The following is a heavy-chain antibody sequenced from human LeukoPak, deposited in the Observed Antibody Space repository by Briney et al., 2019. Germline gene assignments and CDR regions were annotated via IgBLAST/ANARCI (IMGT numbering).Heavy chain of an antibody. Sequence: SETLSLTCTVSGGSISSGGYYWSWLRQHPGKGLEWIGYIYYSGSTYYNPSLKSRVTISVDTSKNQFSLKLSSVTAADTAVYYCARGSAAGLGFDYWGQGTLVTVSS. V-gene: IGHV4-31*03. J-gene: IGHJ4*02. CDR2: IYYSGST. CDR1: GGSISSGGYY. D-gene: IGHD6-25*01. CDR3: ARGSAAGLGFDY.